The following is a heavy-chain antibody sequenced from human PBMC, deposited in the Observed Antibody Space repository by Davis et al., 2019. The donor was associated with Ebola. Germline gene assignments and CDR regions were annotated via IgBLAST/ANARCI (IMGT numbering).Heavy chain of an antibody. Sequence: ESLKISCAASGFTFSDYYMSWIRQAPGKGLEWIGYIYYSGSTNYNPSLKSRVTISVDTSKNQFSLKLSAVTAADTAVYYCAGAWYYDFWSGYPKYYYYGMDVWGQGTTVTVSS. CDR2: IYYSGST. D-gene: IGHD3-3*01. V-gene: IGHV4-59*12. CDR1: GFTFSDYY. J-gene: IGHJ6*02. CDR3: AGAWYYDFWSGYPKYYYYGMDV.